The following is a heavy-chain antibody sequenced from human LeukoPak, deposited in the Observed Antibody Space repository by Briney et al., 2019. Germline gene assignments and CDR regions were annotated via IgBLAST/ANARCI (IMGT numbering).Heavy chain of an antibody. V-gene: IGHV1-18*01. Sequence: ASVKVSCKASFYTFTNYGISWVRQAPGQGLEWMGWVSPYNGDTNYAQKLQGSVTMTTDTSTSTAYMELRRLTSDDTAVYYCARLAVDGHFDYWGQGTLVTVSS. CDR1: FYTFTNYG. J-gene: IGHJ4*02. CDR3: ARLAVDGHFDY. CDR2: VSPYNGDT. D-gene: IGHD6-19*01.